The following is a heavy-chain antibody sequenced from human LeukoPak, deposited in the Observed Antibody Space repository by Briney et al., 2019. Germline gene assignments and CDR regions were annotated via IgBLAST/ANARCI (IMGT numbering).Heavy chain of an antibody. Sequence: RSETLSLTCAVYGGFFSGHYGRRIRQPPGGGLEVIGEITDSGIPNCNPPPKSRVTISVAPSKNQCSLRVSSVTAADTAVYYCARVAYSGYELLWGRGTLVTVSS. CDR3: ARVAYSGYELL. CDR2: ITDSGIP. D-gene: IGHD5-12*01. J-gene: IGHJ1*01. V-gene: IGHV4-34*01. CDR1: GGFFSGHY.